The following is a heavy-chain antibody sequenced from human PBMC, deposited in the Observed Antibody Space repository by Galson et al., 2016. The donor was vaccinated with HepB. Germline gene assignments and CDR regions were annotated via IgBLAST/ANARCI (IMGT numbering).Heavy chain of an antibody. D-gene: IGHD2-2*01. Sequence: SLRLSCATSGFFFNYFAMHCVRQAPGKGLEWVATIYSDGSTKYYAESVKGRFTISRDNYKNTLDLQMSSLKVEDTAVYYCARMYCSSSSCYFDSWGQGALVTVSS. CDR1: GFFFNYFA. V-gene: IGHV3-33*01. CDR3: ARMYCSSSSCYFDS. J-gene: IGHJ4*02. CDR2: IYSDGSTK.